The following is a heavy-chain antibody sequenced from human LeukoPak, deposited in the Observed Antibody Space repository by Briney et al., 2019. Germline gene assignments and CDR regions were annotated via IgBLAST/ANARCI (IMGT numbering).Heavy chain of an antibody. CDR2: ISYDGSNK. J-gene: IGHJ4*02. CDR3: ARDRDDGDYFDY. Sequence: GGSLRLSCAASGFTFSSYAMHWVRQAPGKGLEWVAVISYDGSNKYYADSVKGRFTISRDNYKNPLYLQMNSLRAEDTAVYYCARDRDDGDYFDYWGQGTLVTVSS. CDR1: GFTFSSYA. V-gene: IGHV3-30-3*01. D-gene: IGHD4-17*01.